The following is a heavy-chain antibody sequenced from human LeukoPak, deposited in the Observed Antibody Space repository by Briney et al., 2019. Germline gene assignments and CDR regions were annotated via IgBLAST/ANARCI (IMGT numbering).Heavy chain of an antibody. J-gene: IGHJ6*02. Sequence: GASVKVSCKASGYTFTGYYMHWVRQAPGQGLEWMGWINPNSGGTNCAQKFQGRVTMTRDTSISTAYMELSRLRSDDTAVYYCARVVAPTTSMDVWGQGTTVTVSS. CDR1: GYTFTGYY. V-gene: IGHV1-2*02. CDR3: ARVVAPTTSMDV. D-gene: IGHD2-15*01. CDR2: INPNSGGT.